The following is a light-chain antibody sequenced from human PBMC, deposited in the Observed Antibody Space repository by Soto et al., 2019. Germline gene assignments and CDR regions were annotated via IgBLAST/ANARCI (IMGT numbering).Light chain of an antibody. CDR3: ATWDDSLTAVI. V-gene: IGLV1-51*01. J-gene: IGLJ2*01. CDR1: SSNIGDNF. Sequence: QSVLTQPPSVSAAPGQKVTISCSGSSSNIGDNFVSWYQQLPGTAPKLLIFDDDKRPSGIPDRFSGSKSGASATLGITGLQTADEADYYCATWDDSLTAVIIGGGTKVTVL. CDR2: DDD.